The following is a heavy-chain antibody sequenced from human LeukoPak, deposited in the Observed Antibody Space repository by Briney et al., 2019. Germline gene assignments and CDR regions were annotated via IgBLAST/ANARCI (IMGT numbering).Heavy chain of an antibody. CDR2: INTNTGNP. CDR1: GYTFTSYA. Sequence: ASVKVSCKASGYTFTSYAMNWVRQAPGQGLKWMGWINTNTGNPTYAQGFTGRFVFSLDTSVSTAYLQISSLKAEDTAVYYCARDHYLSLLGLRAFDIWGQGTMVTVSS. CDR3: ARDHYLSLLGLRAFDI. J-gene: IGHJ3*02. D-gene: IGHD7-27*01. V-gene: IGHV7-4-1*02.